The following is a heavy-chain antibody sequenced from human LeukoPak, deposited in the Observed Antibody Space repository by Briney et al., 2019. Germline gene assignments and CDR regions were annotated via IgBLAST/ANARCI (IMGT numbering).Heavy chain of an antibody. V-gene: IGHV3-21*01. D-gene: IGHD2-15*01. J-gene: IGHJ2*01. CDR3: ARSSEMLRSFDL. CDR2: ISSSSSYI. CDR1: GFTFSSYS. Sequence: PGGSLRLSCAASGFTFSSYSMNWVRQAPGKGLEWVSSISSSSSYIYYADSVKGRFTISRDNAKNSLYLQMNSLRAEDTAVYYCARSSEMLRSFDLWGRGTLVTVSS.